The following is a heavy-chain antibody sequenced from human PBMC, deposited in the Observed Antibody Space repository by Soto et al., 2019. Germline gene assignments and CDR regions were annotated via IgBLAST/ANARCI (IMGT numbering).Heavy chain of an antibody. CDR3: AGRRAGDYYFDY. D-gene: IGHD1-26*01. CDR1: GGSVSSSSYY. V-gene: IGHV4-39*01. Sequence: SETLSLTCTVSGGSVSSSSYYWGWIRQPPGKGLEWIGTIYYTGSTSYSPSLKSRVTISVDTSKTQFSLNLKPVTAADTAVYYCAGRRAGDYYFDYWGQGTLVTVSS. CDR2: IYYTGST. J-gene: IGHJ4*02.